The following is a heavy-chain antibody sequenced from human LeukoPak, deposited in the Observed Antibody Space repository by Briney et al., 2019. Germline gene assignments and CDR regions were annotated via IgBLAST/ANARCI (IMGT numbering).Heavy chain of an antibody. CDR2: ISGSGGST. V-gene: IGHV3-23*01. J-gene: IGHJ4*02. CDR1: GFTFSSYS. CDR3: AKGVLRFLECLTH. Sequence: SGGSLRLSCAASGFTFSSYSMNWVRQAPGKGLEWVSAISGSGGSTYYADSVKGRFTISRDNSKNTLYLQMNSLRAEDTAVYYCAKGVLRFLECLTHWGQGTLVTVSS. D-gene: IGHD3-3*01.